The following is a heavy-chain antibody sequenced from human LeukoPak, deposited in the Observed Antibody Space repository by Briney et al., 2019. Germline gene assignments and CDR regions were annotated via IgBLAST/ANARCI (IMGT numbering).Heavy chain of an antibody. CDR2: IKQDGSEK. CDR1: GFNFSSYW. V-gene: IGHV3-7*03. D-gene: IGHD5-12*01. CDR3: APWLRWDAFDI. J-gene: IGHJ3*02. Sequence: GGSLRLSCAASGFNFSSYWMSWVRQAPGKGLDWVANIKQDGSEKYYVDSVKGRFTISRDNAKNSLYLQMNSLRAEDTAVYYCAPWLRWDAFDIWGQGTMVTVSS.